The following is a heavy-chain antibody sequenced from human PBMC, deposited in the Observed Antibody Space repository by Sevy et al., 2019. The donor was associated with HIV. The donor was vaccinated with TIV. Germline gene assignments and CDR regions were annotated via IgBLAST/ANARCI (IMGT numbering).Heavy chain of an antibody. CDR3: ARENRFLWFRAFLSQTYYYYGMDV. V-gene: IGHV3-21*01. CDR2: ISSSSSYM. D-gene: IGHD3-10*01. J-gene: IGHJ6*02. CDR1: GFTFSSYS. Sequence: GGSLRLSCAASGFTFSSYSMNWVRQAPGKGLEWVSSISSSSSYMYYADSVKGRFTISRENAKNSMYLQMNSLSAEDTAVYYCARENRFLWFRAFLSQTYYYYGMDVWGQGTTVTVSS.